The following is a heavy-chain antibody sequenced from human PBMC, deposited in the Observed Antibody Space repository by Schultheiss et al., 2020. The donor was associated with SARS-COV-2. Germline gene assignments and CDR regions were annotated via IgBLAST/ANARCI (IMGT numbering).Heavy chain of an antibody. J-gene: IGHJ6*02. CDR1: GFTFSSYG. CDR3: ARAVAAAPGTHPSYYYYYGMDV. CDR2: IWFDGSNK. V-gene: IGHV3-33*01. Sequence: GGSLRLSCAASGFTFSSYGLHWVRQAPGKGLEWVAVIWFDGSNKYYADSVKGRFTISRDNSKNTLYLQMNSLRAEDTAVYYCARAVAAAPGTHPSYYYYYGMDVWGQGTTVTVSS. D-gene: IGHD6-13*01.